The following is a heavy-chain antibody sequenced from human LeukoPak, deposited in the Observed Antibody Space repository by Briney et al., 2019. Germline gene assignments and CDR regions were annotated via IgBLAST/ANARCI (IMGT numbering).Heavy chain of an antibody. CDR2: IYSGGST. D-gene: IGHD4-23*01. Sequence: GGSLRLSCAASGFTVSSNYMSWVRQAPGKGLEWVSVIYSGGSTYYADSVKGRFTISRDNSKNTLYLQMNSLRAEDTAVYYCARPGNSVKYFQHWGQGTLVTVSS. V-gene: IGHV3-53*01. CDR1: GFTVSSNY. J-gene: IGHJ1*01. CDR3: ARPGNSVKYFQH.